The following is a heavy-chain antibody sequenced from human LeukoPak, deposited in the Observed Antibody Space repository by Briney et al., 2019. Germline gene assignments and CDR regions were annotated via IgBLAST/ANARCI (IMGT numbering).Heavy chain of an antibody. D-gene: IGHD3-16*01. J-gene: IGHJ6*03. CDR2: IYYSGSP. CDR3: ARRYGSSLGGYYYDYMDV. Sequence: PSETLSLTCTVSGGSISSYYWSWIRQPPGKGLEWIGYIYYSGSPNYNPSLKSRFTISVDTSKNQFSLKLSSVTAADTAVYYWARRYGSSLGGYYYDYMDVWGKGTTVTVSS. CDR1: GGSISSYY. V-gene: IGHV4-59*08.